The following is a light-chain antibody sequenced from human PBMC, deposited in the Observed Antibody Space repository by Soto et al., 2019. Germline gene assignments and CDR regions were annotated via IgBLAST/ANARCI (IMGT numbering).Light chain of an antibody. CDR3: SSYTSSSLVV. V-gene: IGLV2-14*01. CDR2: EVS. J-gene: IGLJ2*01. CDR1: SSDVGGYNY. Sequence: QSALTQPASVSGSPGQSITISCTGTSSDVGGYNYVSWYQQHPGKAPKLMIYEVSNRPSGVSNRFSGSKSGNTASLTISGLHAEDEADYYCSSYTSSSLVVFGGGTQLTVL.